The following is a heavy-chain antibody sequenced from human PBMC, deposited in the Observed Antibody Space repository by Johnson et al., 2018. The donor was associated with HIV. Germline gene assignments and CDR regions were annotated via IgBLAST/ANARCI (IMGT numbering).Heavy chain of an antibody. V-gene: IGHV3-20*04. Sequence: VQLVESGGSVVRPGGSLRLSCEASGFSFDDYGMAWVRQFPGKGLEWISGINWNGGSTSYSDSVKGRFTISRDNANNTLYLRMNGLRPEDTAMYYCAKDGLRLGVVSAFDIWGQGTMVTVSS. D-gene: IGHD3-3*01. CDR3: AKDGLRLGVVSAFDI. CDR1: GFSFDDYG. J-gene: IGHJ3*02. CDR2: INWNGGST.